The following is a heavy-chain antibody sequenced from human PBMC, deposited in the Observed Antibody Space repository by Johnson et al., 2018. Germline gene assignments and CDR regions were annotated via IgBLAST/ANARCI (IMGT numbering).Heavy chain of an antibody. D-gene: IGHD4-11*01. CDR3: ARGSTYDY. J-gene: IGHJ4*02. Sequence: QVQLVQSGGGVVQXGRSLRLSCAASGFTFSSYAMHWVRQAPGTGLEWVAVISYDGSNKYYADSVKGRFTISRDTSKNTLYLQVNSLRAEDTAVYYCARGSTYDYWGQGTLVTVSS. CDR1: GFTFSSYA. CDR2: ISYDGSNK. V-gene: IGHV3-30*04.